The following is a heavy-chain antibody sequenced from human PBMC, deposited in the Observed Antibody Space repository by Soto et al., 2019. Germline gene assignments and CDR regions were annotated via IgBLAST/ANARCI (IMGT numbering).Heavy chain of an antibody. D-gene: IGHD3-22*01. CDR2: ISGSVSNT. CDR1: GFTFSSYA. CDR3: AKGRYYDNTGYGSDY. Sequence: PGGSLRLSCAASGFTFSSYAMSWVRQAPGKGLEWVSGISGSVSNTYYADSVKGRFTISRDNSKNTLYLQMNSLRAEDTAVYYCAKGRYYDNTGYGSDYWGQGTLVTV. V-gene: IGHV3-23*01. J-gene: IGHJ4*02.